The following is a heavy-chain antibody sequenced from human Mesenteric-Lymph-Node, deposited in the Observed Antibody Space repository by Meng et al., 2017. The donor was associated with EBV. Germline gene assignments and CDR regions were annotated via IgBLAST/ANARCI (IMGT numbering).Heavy chain of an antibody. CDR2: ISSSSSYI. Sequence: EVQLVESGGXLVKPGXALRLSCAASGFTFSSYNMNWVRQAPGKGLEWVSSISSSSSYIYYADSVKGRFTISRDNAKNSLYLQMNSLRAEDTAVYYCARVISADGRLDYWGQGTLVTVSS. CDR1: GFTFSSYN. J-gene: IGHJ4*02. D-gene: IGHD3-10*01. V-gene: IGHV3-21*01. CDR3: ARVISADGRLDY.